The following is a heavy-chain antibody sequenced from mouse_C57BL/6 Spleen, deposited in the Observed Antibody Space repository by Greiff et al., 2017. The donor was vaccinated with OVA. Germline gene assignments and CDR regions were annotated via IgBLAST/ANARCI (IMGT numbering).Heavy chain of an antibody. CDR2: INPNNGGT. J-gene: IGHJ1*03. Sequence: EVQLQQSGPELVKPGASVKISCKASGYTFTDYYMNWVKQSHGKSLEWIGDINPNNGGTSYNQKFKGKATLTVDKSSSTAYMELRSLTSEDSAVYYCARRITTVPFWYFDVWAQGPRSPSPQ. CDR3: ARRITTVPFWYFDV. CDR1: GYTFTDYY. V-gene: IGHV1-26*01. D-gene: IGHD1-1*01.